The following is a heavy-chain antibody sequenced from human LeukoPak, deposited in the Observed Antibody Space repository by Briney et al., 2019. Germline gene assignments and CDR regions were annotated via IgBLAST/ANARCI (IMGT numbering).Heavy chain of an antibody. Sequence: PGGSLRLSCAASGFTFSKMNWVRQAPGKGLEWVSYISSSGSTIYYADSAKGRFTISRDNAKNSLYLQMNSLRAEDTAVYYCAELGITMIAGVWGKGTTVTISS. D-gene: IGHD3-22*01. V-gene: IGHV3-48*03. J-gene: IGHJ6*04. CDR3: AELGITMIAGV. CDR2: ISSSGSTI. CDR1: GFTFSK.